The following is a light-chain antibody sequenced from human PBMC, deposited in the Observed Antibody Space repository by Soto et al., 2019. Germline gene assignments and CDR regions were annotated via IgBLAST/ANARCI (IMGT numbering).Light chain of an antibody. CDR3: QQYGNSRGT. CDR1: QSVSTSY. V-gene: IGKV3-20*01. J-gene: IGKJ1*01. Sequence: DTVLTQSPGTMSLSPGDRATLSCRASQSVSTSYLAWYQQKPGQAPRLLIYGASSRATGIPDRFSGSGSGTDFTLTISGLEPEDFALYYCQQYGNSRGTFGQGTKVEIK. CDR2: GAS.